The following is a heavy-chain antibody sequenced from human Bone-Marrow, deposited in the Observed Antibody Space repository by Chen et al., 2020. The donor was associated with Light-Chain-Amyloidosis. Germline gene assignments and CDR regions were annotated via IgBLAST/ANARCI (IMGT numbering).Heavy chain of an antibody. CDR2: IYSGGST. CDR1: GFTVSSHY. D-gene: IGHD5-12*01. J-gene: IGHJ4*02. Sequence: EVQLVESGGGLIQPGGSLRLSCVASGFTVSSHYMSWVRQAPGKGLEWVSVIYSGGSTYYADSVKGRFTISRDNSENTLYLQMNSLRAEDTAVYYCARNGLGTYSGYPEDYWGQGTLVTVSS. V-gene: IGHV3-53*01. CDR3: ARNGLGTYSGYPEDY.